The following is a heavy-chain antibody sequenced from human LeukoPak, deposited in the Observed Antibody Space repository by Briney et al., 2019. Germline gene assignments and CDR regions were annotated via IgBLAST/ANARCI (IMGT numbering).Heavy chain of an antibody. D-gene: IGHD3-22*01. CDR2: ISSSSSYI. CDR3: ARVGDYYDSSGPVPY. V-gene: IGHV3-21*01. J-gene: IGHJ4*02. Sequence: PGGSLRLSCAASGFTFSSYSMNWVRQAPGKGLEWVSSISSSSSYIYYADSVKGRFTISRDNAKNSLYLQMNSLRAEETAVYYCARVGDYYDSSGPVPYWGQGTLDTVSS. CDR1: GFTFSSYS.